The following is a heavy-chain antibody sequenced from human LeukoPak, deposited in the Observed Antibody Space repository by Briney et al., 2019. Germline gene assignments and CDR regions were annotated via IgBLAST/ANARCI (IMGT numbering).Heavy chain of an antibody. Sequence: ASVKVSCKASGYTCTSYGISWVRQAPGQGLEWMGWISAYNGNTNYAQKLQGRVTMTTDTSTSTAYMELRSLRSDGTAVYYCARDRWELFPFDYWGQGTLVTVSS. V-gene: IGHV1-18*01. J-gene: IGHJ4*02. D-gene: IGHD1-26*01. CDR3: ARDRWELFPFDY. CDR2: ISAYNGNT. CDR1: GYTCTSYG.